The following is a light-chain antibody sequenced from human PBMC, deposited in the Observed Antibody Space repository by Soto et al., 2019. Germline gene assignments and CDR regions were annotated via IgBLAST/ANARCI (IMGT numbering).Light chain of an antibody. Sequence: QSALTQPASVSGSPGQSITISCTGTSSDVGAYNCVSWYQQHPGGAPKLIIYGVTNRPSGVSYRFSGSKSDYTASLTISGLQAEDEADYYCSSYSTSFFYVFGTGTKVTVL. CDR3: SSYSTSFFYV. CDR2: GVT. V-gene: IGLV2-14*01. CDR1: SSDVGAYNC. J-gene: IGLJ1*01.